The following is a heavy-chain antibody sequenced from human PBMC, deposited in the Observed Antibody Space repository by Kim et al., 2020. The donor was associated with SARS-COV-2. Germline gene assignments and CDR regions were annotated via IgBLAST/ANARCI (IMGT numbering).Heavy chain of an antibody. CDR3: ARVQRHQNWGNWFDP. V-gene: IGHV1-18*04. Sequence: ASVKVSCKASGYTFTSYGISWVRQAPGQGLEWMGWISAYNGNTNYAQKLQGRVTMTTDTSTSTAYMELRSLRSDDTAVYYCARVQRHQNWGNWFDPWGQGTLVTVSS. J-gene: IGHJ5*02. CDR1: GYTFTSYG. D-gene: IGHD7-27*01. CDR2: ISAYNGNT.